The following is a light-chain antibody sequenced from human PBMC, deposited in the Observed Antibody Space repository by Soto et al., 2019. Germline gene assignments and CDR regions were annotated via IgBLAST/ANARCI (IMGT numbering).Light chain of an antibody. Sequence: QSALTQPASVSGSPGQSITISCTGTSSDVGDYNYVSWYQQHPGKAPKLMIYDVSNRPSGVSNRFSGSKSGNTASLTISGLQAEDEADYYCSSYISSITSVFGSGTKVTVL. CDR1: SSDVGDYNY. V-gene: IGLV2-14*01. CDR3: SSYISSITSV. J-gene: IGLJ1*01. CDR2: DVS.